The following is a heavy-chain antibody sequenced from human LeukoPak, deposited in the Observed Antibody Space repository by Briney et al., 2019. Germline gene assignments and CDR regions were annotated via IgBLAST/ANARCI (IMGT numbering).Heavy chain of an antibody. V-gene: IGHV3-23*01. CDR3: AKMERLYVNTVDV. CDR2: IGSRGIAI. J-gene: IGHJ6*02. Sequence: GGSLRLSCAASGFTFSTCAMTWVRQAPGKGLEWVSSIGSRGIAIHYADSVKGRFTVSRDNSENTLYLQMNSLSAEDTAVYFCAKMERLYVNTVDVWGQGTTVTVSS. D-gene: IGHD2-8*01. CDR1: GFTFSTCA.